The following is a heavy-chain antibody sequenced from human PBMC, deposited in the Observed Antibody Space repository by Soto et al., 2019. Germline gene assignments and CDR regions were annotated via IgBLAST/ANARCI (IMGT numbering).Heavy chain of an antibody. CDR2: ISSSSYI. Sequence: GGSLRLSCAASGFTFSSYSMNWVRQAPGKGLEWVSSISSSSYIYYADSVKGRFTISRDNAKNSLYLQMNSLRAEDTAVYYCARDAALAYCGGDCYLGYYYGMDVWGQGTTVTVSS. D-gene: IGHD2-21*02. CDR1: GFTFSSYS. V-gene: IGHV3-21*01. J-gene: IGHJ6*02. CDR3: ARDAALAYCGGDCYLGYYYGMDV.